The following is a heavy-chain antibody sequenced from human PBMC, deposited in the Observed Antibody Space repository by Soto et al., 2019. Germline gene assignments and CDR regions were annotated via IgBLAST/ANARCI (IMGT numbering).Heavy chain of an antibody. CDR3: ARVKGSDILTGYYTYYYYYYGMDV. D-gene: IGHD3-9*01. V-gene: IGHV3-30-3*01. CDR2: ISYDGSNK. CDR1: GFTFSSYA. J-gene: IGHJ6*02. Sequence: GGSLRLSCAASGFTFSSYAMHWVRQAPGKGLEWVAVISYDGSNKYYADSVKGRFTISRDNSKNTLYLQMNSLRAEDTAVYYCARVKGSDILTGYYTYYYYYYGMDVWGQGTTVTVSS.